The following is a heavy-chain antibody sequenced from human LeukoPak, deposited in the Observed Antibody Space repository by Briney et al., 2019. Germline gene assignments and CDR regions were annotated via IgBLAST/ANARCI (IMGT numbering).Heavy chain of an antibody. CDR2: ISSSGSTI. CDR3: ASTSYDSSGYP. CDR1: GFTFSSYE. Sequence: GGSLRLACAASGFTFSSYEMNWVRQAPGKGLEWVSYISSSGSTIYYADSVKGRFTISRDNAKNSLYLQMNSLRAEDTAVYYCASTSYDSSGYPWGQGTLVTVSS. D-gene: IGHD3-22*01. V-gene: IGHV3-48*03. J-gene: IGHJ5*02.